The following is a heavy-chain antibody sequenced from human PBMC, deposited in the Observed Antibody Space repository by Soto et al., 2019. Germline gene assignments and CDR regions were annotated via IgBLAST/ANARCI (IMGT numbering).Heavy chain of an antibody. CDR3: ARESHPYYDFWSGFTAGYYYYGMDV. CDR2: MNPNSGNT. Sequence: ASVKVSCKASGYTFTSYDINWVRQATGQGLEWMGWMNPNSGNTGYAQKFQGRVTMTRNTSISTAYMELSSLRSEDTAVYYCARESHPYYDFWSGFTAGYYYYGMDVWGQGTTVTVSS. J-gene: IGHJ6*02. V-gene: IGHV1-8*01. CDR1: GYTFTSYD. D-gene: IGHD3-3*01.